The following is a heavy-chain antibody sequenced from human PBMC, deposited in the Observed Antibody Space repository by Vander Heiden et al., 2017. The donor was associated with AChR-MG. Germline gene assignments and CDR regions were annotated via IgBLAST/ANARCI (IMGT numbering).Heavy chain of an antibody. D-gene: IGHD4-17*01. CDR1: GFTFSSYS. J-gene: IGHJ2*01. CDR3: GSPTGTASTRYLDL. V-gene: IGHV3-30-3*01. Sequence: QVQLVESGGGVVQPGRSLGLSCAASGFTFSSYSMHWVRQAPGKGLEWVAVMSSDGSDEYYADSLKGRFTLSRDNSKNSLYLQMNSMRAEDTAVYYCGSPTGTASTRYLDLWVRGTLVDVSS. CDR2: MSSDGSDE.